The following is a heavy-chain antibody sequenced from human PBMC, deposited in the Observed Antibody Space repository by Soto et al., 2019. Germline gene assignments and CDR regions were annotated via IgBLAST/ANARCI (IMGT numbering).Heavy chain of an antibody. Sequence: GGTLRLPCAASGCTFCSYWMGWVRQATGKGLEWVANIKQEGSETYYGDSVKGRVPISRDNAKNSLYLQRNSLRAEDPAVYDCARDSIAASGTPDYYYYYGLDVWGKVTTVTVS. V-gene: IGHV3-7*01. CDR1: GCTFCSYW. CDR3: ARDSIAASGTPDYYYYYGLDV. J-gene: IGHJ6*04. D-gene: IGHD6-13*01. CDR2: IKQEGSET.